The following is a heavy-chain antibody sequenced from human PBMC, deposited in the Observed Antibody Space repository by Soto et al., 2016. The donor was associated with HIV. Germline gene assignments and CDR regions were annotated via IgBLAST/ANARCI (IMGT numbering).Heavy chain of an antibody. CDR2: IWNDGTLR. Sequence: VQLVESGGGVVQPGKSLRLSCAASGFTFSNYGMHWVRQAPGKGLEWVAVIWNDGTLRYYGDSVKGRFTISRDDSENTLYLQMNSLRAADTAVYYCARDMEADILTGFYNSYYYYGMDVWGQGDHGHRLL. D-gene: IGHD3-9*01. V-gene: IGHV3-33*01. CDR3: ARDMEADILTGFYNSYYYYGMDV. J-gene: IGHJ6*02. CDR1: GFTFSNYG.